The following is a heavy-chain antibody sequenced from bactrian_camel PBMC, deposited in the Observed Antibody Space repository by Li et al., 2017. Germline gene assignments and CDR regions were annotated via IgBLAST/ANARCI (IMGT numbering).Heavy chain of an antibody. D-gene: IGHD3*01. Sequence: VQLVESGGGLVQPGGSLRLSCAASADIYNRDCMGWFRRAPGKERERVASACARGGSIYYADSVKGRFTISQDNAKNTVYLQMNNPNPEDTAVYYCVRPLAETITSNFGYWGQGTQVTVS. CDR1: ADIYNRDC. V-gene: IGHV3S60*01. J-gene: IGHJ6*01. CDR3: VRPLAETITSNFGY. CDR2: ACARGGSI.